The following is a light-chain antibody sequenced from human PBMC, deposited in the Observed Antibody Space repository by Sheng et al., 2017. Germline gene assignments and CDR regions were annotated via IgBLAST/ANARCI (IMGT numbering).Light chain of an antibody. CDR2: GAS. V-gene: IGKV3D-20*02. J-gene: IGKJ2*01. CDR1: QSVSSSY. Sequence: EIVLTQSPGTLSLSPGERATLSCRASQSVSSSYLAWYQQKPGQAPRLLIYGASSRATGIPDRFSGSGSGTDFTLTISRLEPEDFAVYYCQHRTYWPPVYTFGQGTKLEI. CDR3: QHRTYWPPVYT.